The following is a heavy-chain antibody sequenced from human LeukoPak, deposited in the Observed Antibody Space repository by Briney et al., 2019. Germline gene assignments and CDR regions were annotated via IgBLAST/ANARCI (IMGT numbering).Heavy chain of an antibody. Sequence: GESLKISCKGSGYSFTSYWIGWVRQMPGKGLEWMGIIYPGDSDTRYSPSFQGQVTISADKSISTAYLQWSSLKASDTAMYYCARRRRVGATGTYYFDYWGQGTLVTVSS. V-gene: IGHV5-51*01. D-gene: IGHD1-26*01. J-gene: IGHJ4*02. CDR3: ARRRRVGATGTYYFDY. CDR2: IYPGDSDT. CDR1: GYSFTSYW.